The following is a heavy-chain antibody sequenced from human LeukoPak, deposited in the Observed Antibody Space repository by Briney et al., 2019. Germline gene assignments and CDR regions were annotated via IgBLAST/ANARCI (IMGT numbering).Heavy chain of an antibody. D-gene: IGHD3-3*01. CDR3: ARRSVGGSGLTNRWFDP. J-gene: IGHJ5*02. CDR2: IIPIFGTA. V-gene: IGHV1-69*01. Sequence: GASVKVSCKASGGTFSIYAISWVRQAPGQGLEWMGGIIPIFGTANYAQKFQGRVTITADESTSTAYMELSSLRSEDTAVYYCARRSVGGSGLTNRWFDPWGQGTLVTVSS. CDR1: GGTFSIYA.